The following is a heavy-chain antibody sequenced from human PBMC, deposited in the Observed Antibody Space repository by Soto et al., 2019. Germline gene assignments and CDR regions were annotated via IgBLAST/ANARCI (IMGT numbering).Heavy chain of an antibody. CDR3: ARGGHYYCSXGSCPRTYYYYYYGMDV. Sequence: SETLSLTCAVYGGSFSCYYWSWIRQPPGKGLEWIGEINHSGSTNYNPSLKSRVTISVDTSKNQFSLKLSSVTAADTAVYYCARGGHYYCSXGSCPRTYYYYYYGMDVWGQGTTVTVSS. V-gene: IGHV4-34*01. CDR1: GGSFSCYY. D-gene: IGHD2-15*01. CDR2: INHSGST. J-gene: IGHJ6*02.